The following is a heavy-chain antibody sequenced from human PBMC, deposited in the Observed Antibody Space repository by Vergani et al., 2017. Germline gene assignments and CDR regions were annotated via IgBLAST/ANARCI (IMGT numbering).Heavy chain of an antibody. Sequence: QVQLQESGPGLVKPSQTLSLTCTVSGGSISSGSYYWSWIRQPAGKGLEWIGRIYTSGSTNYNPSLKSRVTISVDTSKNQFSLKLSSVTAADTAVYYCARVDSSGWYEGGGAFDYWGQGTLVTVSS. CDR2: IYTSGST. V-gene: IGHV4-61*02. CDR1: GGSISSGSYY. CDR3: ARVDSSGWYEGGGAFDY. D-gene: IGHD6-19*01. J-gene: IGHJ4*02.